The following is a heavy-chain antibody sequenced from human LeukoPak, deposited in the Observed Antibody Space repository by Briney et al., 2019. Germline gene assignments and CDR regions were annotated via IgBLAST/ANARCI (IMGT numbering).Heavy chain of an antibody. CDR1: GYTFTGYY. V-gene: IGHV1-2*06. CDR3: AREGGIAARPSNWFDP. Sequence: VASVTVSCKASGYTFTGYYMHWVRQAPGQGLEWMGRINPNSGGTNYAQKFQGRVTMTRDTSISTAYMELSRLRSDDTAVYYCAREGGIAARPSNWFDPWGQGTLVTVSS. CDR2: INPNSGGT. D-gene: IGHD6-6*01. J-gene: IGHJ5*02.